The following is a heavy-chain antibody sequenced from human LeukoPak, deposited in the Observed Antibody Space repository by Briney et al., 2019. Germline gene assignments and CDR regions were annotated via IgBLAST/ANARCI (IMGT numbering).Heavy chain of an antibody. CDR1: GCTFTGYY. J-gene: IGHJ4*02. V-gene: IGHV1-2*02. Sequence: ASVKVSCKASGCTFTGYYIHWVRQAPGQGLEWMGWMNPYSGATDYAQKFQGRVTMTRDTSINTAYMELSRLRSDDTALYYCARVYGSGSYALHYWGQGTLVTVSS. CDR3: ARVYGSGSYALHY. D-gene: IGHD3-10*01. CDR2: MNPYSGAT.